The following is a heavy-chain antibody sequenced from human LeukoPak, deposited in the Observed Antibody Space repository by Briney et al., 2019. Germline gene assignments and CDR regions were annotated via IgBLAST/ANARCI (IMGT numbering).Heavy chain of an antibody. CDR1: GDSISSSTYY. CDR3: ALHSSWDHYFDY. CDR2: IYSSGST. V-gene: IGHV4-39*01. J-gene: IGHJ4*02. D-gene: IGHD6-13*01. Sequence: SETLSLTCYVSGDSISSSTYYWGWIRQPPGKGLEWIGSIYSSGSTYYNPSLKSRVTISVDTSKNQFSLKLNSVTAADTAVYYCALHSSWDHYFDYWGQGTLDTVSS.